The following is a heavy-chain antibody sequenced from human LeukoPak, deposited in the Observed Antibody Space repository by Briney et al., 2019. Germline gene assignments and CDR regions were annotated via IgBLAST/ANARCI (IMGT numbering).Heavy chain of an antibody. D-gene: IGHD6-19*01. V-gene: IGHV4-4*07. J-gene: IGHJ4*02. CDR2: IHPSGST. CDR1: GGSISSYY. Sequence: PSETLSLTCTVSGGSISSYYWTWIRQSAGKGPEWIGRIHPSGSTNYNPSLESRVTMSVDTSKKQFSLKVTSVTATDTGVYYCARAPEFSSGWLLDWWGQGSLVTVSS. CDR3: ARAPEFSSGWLLDW.